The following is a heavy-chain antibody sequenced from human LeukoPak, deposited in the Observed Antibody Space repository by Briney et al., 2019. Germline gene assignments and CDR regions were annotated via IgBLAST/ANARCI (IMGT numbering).Heavy chain of an antibody. CDR1: GFTVSSNY. Sequence: PGGSLRLSCAASGFTVSSNYMSWVRQAPGKGLEWVSVIYSGGSTYYADSVKGRFTISRDNSKNTLYLQMNSLRAEDTAVYYCARASRYFDWLSHYYMDVWGKGTTVTISS. D-gene: IGHD3-9*01. CDR2: IYSGGST. J-gene: IGHJ6*03. CDR3: ARASRYFDWLSHYYMDV. V-gene: IGHV3-66*01.